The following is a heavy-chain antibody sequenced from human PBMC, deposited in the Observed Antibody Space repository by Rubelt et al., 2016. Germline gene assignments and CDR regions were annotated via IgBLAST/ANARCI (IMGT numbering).Heavy chain of an antibody. CDR3: TALHDYDLWSGGYDY. V-gene: IGHV3-15*07. CDR2: LKRKTDGGTT. J-gene: IGHJ4*02. Sequence: MDWFLPAPGKGLEWVGRLKRKTDGGTTDYAAPVKGRFTIPSDDSKNMLSLKMNSLKTEDTAVDYGTALHDYDLWSGGYDYWGQGTLVTVSS. D-gene: IGHD3-3*01.